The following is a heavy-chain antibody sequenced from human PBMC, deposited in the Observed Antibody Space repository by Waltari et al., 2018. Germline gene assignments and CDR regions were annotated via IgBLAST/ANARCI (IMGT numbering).Heavy chain of an antibody. CDR1: GYSISSGYY. Sequence: QVQLQESGPGLVKPSETLSLTCAVSGYSISSGYYWGWIRQPPGTGLEWIGSIYHSGSTYYNPALKSRVTISVDTSKNQFSLKLSSVTAADTAVYYCARRGSGWYYWFDPWGQGTLVTVSS. CDR3: ARRGSGWYYWFDP. J-gene: IGHJ5*02. D-gene: IGHD6-19*01. CDR2: IYHSGST. V-gene: IGHV4-38-2*01.